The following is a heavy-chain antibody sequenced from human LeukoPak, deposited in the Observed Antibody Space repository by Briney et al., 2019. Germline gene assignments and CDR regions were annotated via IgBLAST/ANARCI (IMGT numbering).Heavy chain of an antibody. Sequence: PGRSLRLSCAASGFTFSSYWMHWVRQAPGKGLVWVSRINSDGSGTTYADSVKGRFTISRDNAKNTLYLQMNSLRAEDTAVYYCAIGWVHLDSWGQGTLVTVSS. CDR3: AIGWVHLDS. CDR2: INSDGSGT. J-gene: IGHJ4*02. V-gene: IGHV3-74*01. D-gene: IGHD1-1*01. CDR1: GFTFSSYW.